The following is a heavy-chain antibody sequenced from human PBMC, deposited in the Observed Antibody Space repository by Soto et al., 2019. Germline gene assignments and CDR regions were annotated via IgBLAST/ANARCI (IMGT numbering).Heavy chain of an antibody. V-gene: IGHV1-8*01. CDR1: GYTFTSDD. D-gene: IGHD6-6*01. Sequence: ASVKCYFNASGYTFTSDDINWVRPATGQVRECIGCMNPNSGNTGYAQKFQGRVTMTRNTSISTAYMELSSLRSEDTAVYYCARDAYIAARLYYYYGMDGWGQGATVTVSS. J-gene: IGHJ6*02. CDR2: MNPNSGNT. CDR3: ARDAYIAARLYYYYGMDG.